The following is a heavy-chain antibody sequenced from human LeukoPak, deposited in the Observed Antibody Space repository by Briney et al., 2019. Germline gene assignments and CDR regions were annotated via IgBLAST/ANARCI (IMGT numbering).Heavy chain of an antibody. Sequence: GASLRLACAASGFTFISYSMRSVRQAPGKWMGLVSYISGSSRTILYADSVKGLFTISRDNAKNSLSVQMNRLRAEDTAVYYCARVMEQSHFYHYIDVWGRGTTVAVSS. CDR2: ISGSSRTI. CDR1: GFTFISYS. V-gene: IGHV3-48*04. J-gene: IGHJ6*03. CDR3: ARVMEQSHFYHYIDV. D-gene: IGHD6-19*01.